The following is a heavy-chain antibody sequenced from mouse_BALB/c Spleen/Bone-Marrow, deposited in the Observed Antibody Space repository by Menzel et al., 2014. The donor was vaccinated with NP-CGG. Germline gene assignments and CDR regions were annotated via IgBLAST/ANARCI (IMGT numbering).Heavy chain of an antibody. CDR3: ARHYRYYFDY. V-gene: IGHV1-7*01. Sequence: QVQLKQSGAELAKPGASVKMSCKASGYTFTSYWMHWVKQRPGQGLEWIGYINPSTGYTEYNQKFKDKATLTADKSSSPAFMQLSSLTSEDSAVYYCARHYRYYFDYWGQGTTLTVSS. CDR2: INPSTGYT. D-gene: IGHD2-14*01. CDR1: GYTFTSYW. J-gene: IGHJ2*01.